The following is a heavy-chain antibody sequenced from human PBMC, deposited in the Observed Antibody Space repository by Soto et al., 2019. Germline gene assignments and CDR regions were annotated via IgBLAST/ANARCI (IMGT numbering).Heavy chain of an antibody. J-gene: IGHJ6*02. D-gene: IGHD2-15*01. CDR1: GFTLSSYH. V-gene: IGHV3-48*01. CDR3: ARAYTGRLPRRADYYYALDV. CDR2: INAESSTI. Sequence: GGSLRLSCAASGFTLSSYHMDWVRQAPGKGLEWVSYINAESSTIHYAGSVKHRFTISRENARNSMFLQMNSVTVGDTAVYYCARAYTGRLPRRADYYYALDVWGQGIMVTVSS.